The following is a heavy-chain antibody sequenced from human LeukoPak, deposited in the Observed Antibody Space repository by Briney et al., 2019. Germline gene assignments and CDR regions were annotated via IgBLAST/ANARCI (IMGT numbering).Heavy chain of an antibody. CDR1: GFTFNNYG. D-gene: IGHD3-10*01. CDR2: IRYDGINK. J-gene: IGHJ4*02. V-gene: IGHV3-30*02. Sequence: GGSLRLSCAASGFTFNNYGMHWVRQAPGKGLEWVAFIRYDGINKYYADSVKGRLTIFRDNSKNTLYLQLNSLRGEDTAVYYCAKGDYYGPGSSADYWGQGTLVIVSS. CDR3: AKGDYYGPGSSADY.